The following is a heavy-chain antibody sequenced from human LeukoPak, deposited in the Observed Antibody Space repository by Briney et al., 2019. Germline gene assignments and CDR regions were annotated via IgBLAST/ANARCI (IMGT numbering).Heavy chain of an antibody. CDR2: ISFDGRDK. D-gene: IGHD1-14*01. J-gene: IGHJ6*03. CDR1: RFNFSSYA. CDR3: ARDRGNQRGYYYYYMDV. V-gene: IGHV3-30*04. Sequence: GGSLRLSRAASRFNFSSYAMHWVRQAPGKGLEWVALISFDGRDKYYADSVKGRFTISRDNSKNTLYLQMNSLRAEDTAVYYCARDRGNQRGYYYYYMDVWGKGTTVTVSS.